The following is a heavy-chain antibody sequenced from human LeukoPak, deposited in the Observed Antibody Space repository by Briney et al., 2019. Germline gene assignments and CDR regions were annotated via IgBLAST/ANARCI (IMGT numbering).Heavy chain of an antibody. CDR1: GYTFTSYD. D-gene: IGHD3-3*01. Sequence: GASVKVSCKASGYTFTSYDINWVRQATGQGLEWMGWMNPNSGNTGYAQKFQGRVTITRNTSISTAYMELSSLRSEDTAVYYCARSIGEAFWGGYYYYYMDVWGKGTTVTVSS. CDR3: ARSIGEAFWGGYYYYYMDV. J-gene: IGHJ6*03. V-gene: IGHV1-8*03. CDR2: MNPNSGNT.